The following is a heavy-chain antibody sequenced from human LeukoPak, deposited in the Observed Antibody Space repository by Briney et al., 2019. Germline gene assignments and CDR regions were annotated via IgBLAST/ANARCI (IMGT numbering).Heavy chain of an antibody. D-gene: IGHD2-8*02. Sequence: GGSLRLSCEGSAFILSGHWMNWVRQAPGKGLEWVSVISGSGGSTNYADSVKGRFTISRDNSKNTLYLQMNSLRAEDTAVYYCAGGISRDYWGQGTLVTVSS. V-gene: IGHV3-23*01. CDR2: ISGSGGST. CDR1: AFILSGHW. J-gene: IGHJ4*02. CDR3: AGGISRDY.